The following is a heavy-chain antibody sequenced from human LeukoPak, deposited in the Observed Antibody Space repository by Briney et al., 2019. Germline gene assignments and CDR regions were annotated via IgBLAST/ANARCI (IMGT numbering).Heavy chain of an antibody. D-gene: IGHD2-8*02. V-gene: IGHV4-4*07. Sequence: PSETLSLTCAVSGDSVSPYYWSWIRQSAGKGLEWIGRVAPSGKTYYNLSLKSRLTMSLDTSTNQFSLRLRSLTAADTAVYYCARALLASCEPDCWGQGTLVTVSS. J-gene: IGHJ4*02. CDR2: VAPSGKT. CDR1: GDSVSPYY. CDR3: ARALLASCEPDC.